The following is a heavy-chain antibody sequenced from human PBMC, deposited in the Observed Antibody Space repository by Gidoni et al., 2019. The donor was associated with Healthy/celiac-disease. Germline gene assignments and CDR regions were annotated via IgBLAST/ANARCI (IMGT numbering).Heavy chain of an antibody. CDR2: MSSSSSTI. CDR3: ARDPGRWLQAYYFDY. CDR1: GFTFSRYS. D-gene: IGHD3-10*01. V-gene: IGHV3-48*01. Sequence: HLVVSGGGLFQPGGSLRLSFAASGFTFSRYSMNWVRQAPGKGLEWVSYMSSSSSTIYYEDYVKGRFTIYRDNAKNSMYLQMNSLRAEDTAVYYCARDPGRWLQAYYFDYWGQGTLVTVSS. J-gene: IGHJ4*02.